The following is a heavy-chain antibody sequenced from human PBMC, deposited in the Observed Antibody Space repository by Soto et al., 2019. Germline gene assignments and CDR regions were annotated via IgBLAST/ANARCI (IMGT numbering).Heavy chain of an antibody. Sequence: ASVKVSCKASGYTFTSYAMHWVRQAPGQRLEWMGWINAGNVNTKYSQKFQGRVTITRDTSASTAYMELSSLRSEDTAVYYCARGPGGPDGPGDYWGQGTLVTVS. CDR2: INAGNVNT. D-gene: IGHD2-15*01. J-gene: IGHJ4*02. CDR3: ARGPGGPDGPGDY. V-gene: IGHV1-3*01. CDR1: GYTFTSYA.